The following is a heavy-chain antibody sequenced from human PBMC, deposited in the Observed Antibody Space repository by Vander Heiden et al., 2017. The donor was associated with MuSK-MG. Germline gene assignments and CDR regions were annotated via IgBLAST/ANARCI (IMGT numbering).Heavy chain of an antibody. J-gene: IGHJ5*02. V-gene: IGHV4-31*03. CDR2: IYYSGST. D-gene: IGHD3-10*01. CDR3: AREAPMVRGEDWFDP. Sequence: QVQLQESGPGLVKPSQTLSLPCTVSGGSISSGGYYWSWIRQHPGKGLEWIGYIYYSGSTYYNPSLKSRVTISVDTSKNQFSLKLSSVTAADTAVYYCAREAPMVRGEDWFDPWGQGTLVTVAS. CDR1: GGSISSGGYY.